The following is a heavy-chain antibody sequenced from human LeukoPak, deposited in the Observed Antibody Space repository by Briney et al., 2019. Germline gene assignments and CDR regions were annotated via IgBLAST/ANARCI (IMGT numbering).Heavy chain of an antibody. CDR1: GGSISSSSYY. D-gene: IGHD6-13*01. J-gene: IGHJ4*02. V-gene: IGHV4-39*01. CDR2: IYYSGST. Sequence: SETLSLTCTVSGGSISSSSYYWGWIRQPPGKGLEWIGSIYYSGSTYYNPSLKSRVTISADTSKNQFSLKLSSVTAADTAVYYCASMGAAAGIDYFDYWGQGTLVTVSS. CDR3: ASMGAAAGIDYFDY.